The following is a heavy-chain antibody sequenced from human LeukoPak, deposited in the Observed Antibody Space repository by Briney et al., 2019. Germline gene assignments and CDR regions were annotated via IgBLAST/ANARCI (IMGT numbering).Heavy chain of an antibody. CDR3: ARDDQLRGSSWCSTD. CDR1: GDSISSGSYY. Sequence: SQTLSLTCTVSGDSISSGSYYWSWIRQPAGKGLEWIGRIYTSGSTNYNPSLKSRVTMSVDTSKNQFSLKLSSVTAADTAVYYCARDDQLRGSSWCSTDWGQGTLVTASS. CDR2: IYTSGST. V-gene: IGHV4-61*02. J-gene: IGHJ4*02. D-gene: IGHD6-13*01.